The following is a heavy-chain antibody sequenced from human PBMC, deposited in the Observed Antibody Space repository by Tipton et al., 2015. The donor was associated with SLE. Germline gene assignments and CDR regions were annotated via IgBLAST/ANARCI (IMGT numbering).Heavy chain of an antibody. CDR3: APLPPPEGYGDYAFDDP. J-gene: IGHJ5*02. CDR2: IYYSGST. D-gene: IGHD4-17*01. CDR1: GGSISRSRYY. Sequence: TLSLTCTVSGGSISRSRYYWGWIRQPPGKGLEWIGSIYYSGSTYYNPSLKSRVTISVDTSKNQFSLKLTSVTAADTAVYYCAPLPPPEGYGDYAFDDPWGQGTLVTVSS. V-gene: IGHV4-39*07.